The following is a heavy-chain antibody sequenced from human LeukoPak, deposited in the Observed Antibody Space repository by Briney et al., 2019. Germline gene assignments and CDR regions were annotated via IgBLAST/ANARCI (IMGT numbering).Heavy chain of an antibody. J-gene: IGHJ4*02. Sequence: SVKVSCKASGGTFSSYAISWVRQAPGQGLKWMGGIIPIFGTANYAQKFQGRVTITADESTSTAYMELSSLRSEDTAVYYCARDQAGPYCGGDCWYGVHSYWGQGTLVTVSS. D-gene: IGHD2-21*02. CDR3: ARDQAGPYCGGDCWYGVHSY. CDR1: GGTFSSYA. V-gene: IGHV1-69*01. CDR2: IIPIFGTA.